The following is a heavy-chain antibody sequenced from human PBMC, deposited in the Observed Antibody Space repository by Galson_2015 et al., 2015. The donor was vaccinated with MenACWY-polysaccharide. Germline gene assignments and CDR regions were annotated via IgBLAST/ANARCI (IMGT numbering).Heavy chain of an antibody. V-gene: IGHV3-74*01. D-gene: IGHD3-3*01. CDR1: GFTFSRNW. J-gene: IGHJ6*02. Sequence: SLRLSCAASGFTFSRNWMHWVRQAPGKGLVWVSRINSDGRSTSYADSVKGRFTISRDNAKNTLYLQMNSLRAEDTALYYCARSRRFGVSMGGGMDVWGQGTTVTVSS. CDR3: ARSRRFGVSMGGGMDV. CDR2: INSDGRST.